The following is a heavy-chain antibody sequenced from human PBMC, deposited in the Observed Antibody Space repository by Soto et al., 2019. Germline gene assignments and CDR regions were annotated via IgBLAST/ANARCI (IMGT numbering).Heavy chain of an antibody. CDR1: GGSISSSSYY. D-gene: IGHD3-10*01. Sequence: SDTLSLTCTVSGGSISSSSYYWGWIRQPPGKGLEWIGSIYYSGSTYYNPSLKSRVTISVDTSKNQFSLKLSSVTAADTAVYYCARRITMDAFDIWGQGTMVT. CDR3: ARRITMDAFDI. CDR2: IYYSGST. J-gene: IGHJ3*02. V-gene: IGHV4-39*01.